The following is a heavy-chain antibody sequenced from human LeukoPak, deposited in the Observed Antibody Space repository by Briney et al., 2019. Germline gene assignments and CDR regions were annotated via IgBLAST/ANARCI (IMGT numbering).Heavy chain of an antibody. J-gene: IGHJ4*02. D-gene: IGHD3-3*01. CDR2: IRYDGSNK. CDR3: AKGVTIFGVVPRGGDY. V-gene: IGHV3-30*02. CDR1: GSTLGSIA. Sequence: GGSLRPSCAASGSTLGSIAMGWVRRAQGKGLGWGELIRYDGSNKYYADSVKGRFTISRDNSKNTLYLQMNSLRAEDTAVYYCAKGVTIFGVVPRGGDYWGQGTLVTVSS.